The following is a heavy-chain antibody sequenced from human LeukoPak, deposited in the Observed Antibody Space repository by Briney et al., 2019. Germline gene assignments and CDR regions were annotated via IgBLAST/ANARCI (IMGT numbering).Heavy chain of an antibody. CDR3: ARDEYDFWSGYYYPDY. J-gene: IGHJ4*02. Sequence: GGSLRLSCAASGFTFRSYFMSWVRQAPGKGLEWVATINQDGSEKYSVDSVKGRFTISRDNAKNSLYLQMNSLRAEDTAVYCCARDEYDFWSGYYYPDYWGQGTLVTVSS. V-gene: IGHV3-7*01. CDR1: GFTFRSYF. D-gene: IGHD3-3*01. CDR2: INQDGSEK.